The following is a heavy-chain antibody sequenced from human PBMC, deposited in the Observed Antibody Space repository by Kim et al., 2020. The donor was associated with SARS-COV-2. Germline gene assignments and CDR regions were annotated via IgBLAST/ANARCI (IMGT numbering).Heavy chain of an antibody. Sequence: TLSLTCTVSGGSISSGGYYWSWIRQHPGKGLDWIGYIYYSGSTYYNPSLKSRVTISVDTSKNQFSLKLSSVTAADTAVYYCARGQDCCSTPGWPPYYYSVWDVWGQGTPVTVPS. CDR2: IYYSGST. J-gene: IGHJ6*02. CDR3: ARGQDCCSTPGWPPYYYSVWDV. V-gene: IGHV4-31*03. CDR1: GGSISSGGYY. D-gene: IGHD3-16*01.